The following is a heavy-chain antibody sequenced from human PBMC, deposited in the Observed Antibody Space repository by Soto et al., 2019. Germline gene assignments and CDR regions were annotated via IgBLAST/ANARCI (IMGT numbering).Heavy chain of an antibody. D-gene: IGHD6-13*01. Sequence: EVQLVQSGAEVKKPGESLKISCKGSGYSFTSYWIGWVRQMPGKGLEWMGIIYPGDSDTRYSPSFQGQVTISADKSISTAYRQWSSLKASDTAMYYCARTSAAGKYYYGMDVWGHGTTVTVSS. CDR2: IYPGDSDT. CDR1: GYSFTSYW. J-gene: IGHJ6*02. CDR3: ARTSAAGKYYYGMDV. V-gene: IGHV5-51*01.